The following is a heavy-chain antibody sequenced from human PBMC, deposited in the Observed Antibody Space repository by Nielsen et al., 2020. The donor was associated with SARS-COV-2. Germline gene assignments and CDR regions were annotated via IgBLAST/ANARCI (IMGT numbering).Heavy chain of an antibody. V-gene: IGHV3-74*01. J-gene: IGHJ6*02. CDR3: ARDPVYCSSTSCYYYGMDV. Sequence: GGSLRLSCAASGFTFSSYWMHWVRQAPGKGLVWVSRINSDGSSTSYADSVKGRFTISRDNAKNTLYLQMNSLRAEDTAVYYCARDPVYCSSTSCYYYGMDVWGQGTTVTVSS. CDR1: GFTFSSYW. CDR2: INSDGSST. D-gene: IGHD2-2*01.